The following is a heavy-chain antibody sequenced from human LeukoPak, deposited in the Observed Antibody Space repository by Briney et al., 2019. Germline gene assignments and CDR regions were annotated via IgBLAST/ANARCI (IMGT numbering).Heavy chain of an antibody. CDR3: AREEPKLSAFDI. D-gene: IGHD1-26*01. J-gene: IGHJ3*02. Sequence: GGSLRLSCAASGFTFSSYGMHWVRQAPGKGLEWVAVIWYDGNNKYYADSVKGRFTISRDNSKNTLYLQMNSLRAEDTAVYYCAREEPKLSAFDIWGQGTMVTVSS. CDR2: IWYDGNNK. V-gene: IGHV3-33*01. CDR1: GFTFSSYG.